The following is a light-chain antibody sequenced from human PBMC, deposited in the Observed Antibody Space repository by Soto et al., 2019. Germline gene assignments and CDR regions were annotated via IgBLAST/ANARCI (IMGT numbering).Light chain of an antibody. CDR1: QTVSDS. V-gene: IGKV1-5*03. CDR3: QQYYTYSWT. CDR2: KAS. Sequence: DIQMTQSPSTLSASVGDRVTITCRASQTVSDSLAWYQQRPGKAPNLLIYKASTLESGVPSRFSGSGSGTEFTLTIGSLQPDDFATYYCQQYYTYSWTFGQGTKVEIK. J-gene: IGKJ1*01.